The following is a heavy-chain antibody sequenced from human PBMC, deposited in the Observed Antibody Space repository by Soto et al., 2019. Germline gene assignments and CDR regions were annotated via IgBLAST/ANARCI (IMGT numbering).Heavy chain of an antibody. V-gene: IGHV5-51*01. Sequence: PGESLKISCKGSGYTFTNYWIGWVRHMPGKALEWMWIIYPGDADTRYSPSFQGQVTISADKSIRTAYLQWSSLKASETAMYYCARPIATAKISRACYWGLGXMVTVAS. D-gene: IGHD6-25*01. CDR1: GYTFTNYW. CDR2: IYPGDADT. CDR3: ARPIATAKISRACY. J-gene: IGHJ4*02.